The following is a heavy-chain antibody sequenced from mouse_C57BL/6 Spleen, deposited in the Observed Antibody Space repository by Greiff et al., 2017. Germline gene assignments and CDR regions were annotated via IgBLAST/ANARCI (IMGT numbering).Heavy chain of an antibody. Sequence: VQLQQPGAELVRPGSSVKLSCKASGYTFTSYSMHWVKQRPIQGLEWIGNIDPTDSETHYNQKFKDKATLTVDKSSSTAYMQLSRLTSEDSAVYYGARQDYGSAMDYWGQGTSVTVSS. J-gene: IGHJ4*01. CDR3: ARQDYGSAMDY. D-gene: IGHD1-1*01. CDR1: GYTFTSYS. CDR2: IDPTDSET. V-gene: IGHV1-52*01.